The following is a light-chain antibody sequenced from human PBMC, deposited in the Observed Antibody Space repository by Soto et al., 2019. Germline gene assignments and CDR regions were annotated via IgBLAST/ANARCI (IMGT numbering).Light chain of an antibody. J-gene: IGLJ2*01. CDR3: QSYDSSLSGVV. Sequence: QSVLTQPPSVSGAPGQRVTISCTGSRYNIGAGYDVHWYQQLPGTAPKLLIYGNSNRPSGVPDRFSGSKSGTSASLAITGLQAEDEADYYCQSYDSSLSGVVFGGGTQLTVL. V-gene: IGLV1-40*01. CDR2: GNS. CDR1: RYNIGAGYD.